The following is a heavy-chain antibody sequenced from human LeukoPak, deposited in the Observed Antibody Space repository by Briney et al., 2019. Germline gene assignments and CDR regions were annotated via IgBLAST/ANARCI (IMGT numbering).Heavy chain of an antibody. CDR2: INPSGGST. CDR1: GYTFTSYY. V-gene: IGHV1-46*01. Sequence: ASVKVSCKASGYTFTSYYMHWVRQAPGQGLEWTGIINPSGGSTSYAQKFQGRVTMTRDTSTSTVYMELSSLRSEDTAVYYCASPGRNYYDSSGYYYAFDIWGQGTMVTVSS. CDR3: ASPGRNYYDSSGYYYAFDI. J-gene: IGHJ3*02. D-gene: IGHD3-22*01.